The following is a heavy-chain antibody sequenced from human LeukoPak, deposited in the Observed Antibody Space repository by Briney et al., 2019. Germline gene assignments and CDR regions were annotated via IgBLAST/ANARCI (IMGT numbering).Heavy chain of an antibody. J-gene: IGHJ4*02. V-gene: IGHV3-9*01. Sequence: GGSLRLSCAASGFTFDDYAMHWVRQAPGKGLEWVSGISWNSGSIGYVDSVKGRFTISRDNAKNLLYLQMNSLRAEDTAVYSCARDLKTGYTYGYPLDYWGQGTLVTVSS. CDR3: ARDLKTGYTYGYPLDY. D-gene: IGHD5-18*01. CDR1: GFTFDDYA. CDR2: ISWNSGSI.